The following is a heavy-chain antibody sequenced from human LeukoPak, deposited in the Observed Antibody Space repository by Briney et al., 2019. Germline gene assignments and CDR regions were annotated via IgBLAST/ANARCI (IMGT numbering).Heavy chain of an antibody. J-gene: IGHJ4*02. CDR1: GFTFSSYA. Sequence: GGSLRLSCAASGFTFSSYAMSWVRQAPGKGLEWVSAISGSGGSTYYADSVKGRFTISRDNSKNTLYLQMNSLRAEDTAVYYCAKSRTGYYDSSGYYRFDYWAREPWSPSPQ. CDR2: ISGSGGST. D-gene: IGHD3-22*01. CDR3: AKSRTGYYDSSGYYRFDY. V-gene: IGHV3-23*01.